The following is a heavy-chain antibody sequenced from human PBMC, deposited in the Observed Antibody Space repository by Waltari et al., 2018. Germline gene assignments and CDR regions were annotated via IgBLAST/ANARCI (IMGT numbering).Heavy chain of an antibody. CDR1: GYSISSGYY. V-gene: IGHV4-38-2*02. Sequence: QVQLQESGPGLVKPSETLSLTCAVSGYSISSGYYWGWIRQPPGKGLEWIGSIYHSGSTDYNPSLKSRVTISVDTSKNQFSLKLSSVTAADTAVYYCAREVAQPSLWFDPWGQGTLVTVSS. CDR2: IYHSGST. CDR3: AREVAQPSLWFDP. J-gene: IGHJ5*02. D-gene: IGHD2-15*01.